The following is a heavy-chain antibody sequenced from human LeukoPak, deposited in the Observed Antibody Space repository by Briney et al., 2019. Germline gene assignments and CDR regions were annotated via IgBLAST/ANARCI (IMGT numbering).Heavy chain of an antibody. D-gene: IGHD1-14*01. CDR1: GFTFNNYA. V-gene: IGHV3-23*01. J-gene: IGHJ3*01. Sequence: GGSLRLSCAASGFTFNNYAMSWVRQAPGKGLEWISVISGNDGNTFYADSVKGRFTISRDNSKDTLYLQMHSLRVEDTALYYCARPAQVDGSIDVFDLWGQGTMVTVSS. CDR3: ARPAQVDGSIDVFDL. CDR2: ISGNDGNT.